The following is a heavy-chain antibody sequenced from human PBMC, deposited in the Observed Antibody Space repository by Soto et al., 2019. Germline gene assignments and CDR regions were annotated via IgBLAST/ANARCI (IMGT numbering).Heavy chain of an antibody. Sequence: SSETLSLTCTVSGGSISSGDYYWSWIRQPPGKGLEWIGYIYYSGSTYYNPSLKSRVTISVDTSKNQFSLKLSSVTAADTAVYYCARGRITIFGVVIDGMDVWGQGTTVTVSS. V-gene: IGHV4-30-4*01. CDR2: IYYSGST. D-gene: IGHD3-3*01. CDR3: ARGRITIFGVVIDGMDV. CDR1: GGSISSGDYY. J-gene: IGHJ6*02.